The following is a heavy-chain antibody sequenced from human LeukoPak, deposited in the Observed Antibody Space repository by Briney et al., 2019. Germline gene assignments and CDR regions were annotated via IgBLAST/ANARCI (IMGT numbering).Heavy chain of an antibody. D-gene: IGHD3-10*01. J-gene: IGHJ6*02. CDR1: GFTFSSYG. V-gene: IGHV3-30*02. CDR3: AKDLARRITMVRGVITPNEYYYYGMDV. Sequence: GGSLRLSCAASGFTFSSYGMHWVRQAPGKGLEWVAFIRYDGSNKYYADSVKGRSTISRDNSKNTPYLQMNSLRAEDTAVYYCAKDLARRITMVRGVITPNEYYYYGMDVWGQGTTVTVSS. CDR2: IRYDGSNK.